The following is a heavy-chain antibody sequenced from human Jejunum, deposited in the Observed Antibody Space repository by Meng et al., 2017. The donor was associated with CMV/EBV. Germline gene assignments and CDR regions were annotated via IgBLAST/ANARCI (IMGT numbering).Heavy chain of an antibody. CDR3: AKKYSGSFDY. CDR1: EVSVSRTN. V-gene: IGHV3-53*01. CDR2: IYSGNTT. D-gene: IGHD1-26*01. J-gene: IGHJ4*02. Sequence: SGQDYEVSVSRTNMTWVRRAPGKGLEWVSAIYSGNTTYYADSVKGRFTISRDNSKNTLYLQMNSLRAEDTAVYYCAKKYSGSFDYWGQGTLVTVSS.